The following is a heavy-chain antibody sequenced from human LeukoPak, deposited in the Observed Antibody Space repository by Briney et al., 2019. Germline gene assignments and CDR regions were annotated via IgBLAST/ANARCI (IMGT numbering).Heavy chain of an antibody. CDR2: IYYSGST. CDR1: GGSVSSGSYY. Sequence: SETLSLTCTVSGGSVSSGSYYWSWIRQPPGKGLEWIGYIYYSGSTNYNPSLKRRVTISVDTSKNQFSLKLSSVTAADAAVYYCARAPTMSYFDYWGQGTLVTVSS. CDR3: ARAPTMSYFDY. D-gene: IGHD5-24*01. V-gene: IGHV4-61*01. J-gene: IGHJ4*02.